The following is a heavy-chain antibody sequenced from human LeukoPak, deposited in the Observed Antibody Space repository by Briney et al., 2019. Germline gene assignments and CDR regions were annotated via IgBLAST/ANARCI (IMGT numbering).Heavy chain of an antibody. D-gene: IGHD2-15*01. CDR1: GFTFSSYS. CDR3: AKIGLPTWRSGGEGAFDI. Sequence: TGGSLRLSCAASGFTFSSYSMNWVRQAPGKGLEWVSSISSSSSYIYYADSVKGRFTISRDNAKNSLYLQMNSLRAEDTAVYYCAKIGLPTWRSGGEGAFDIWGQGTMVTVSS. CDR2: ISSSSSYI. J-gene: IGHJ3*02. V-gene: IGHV3-21*04.